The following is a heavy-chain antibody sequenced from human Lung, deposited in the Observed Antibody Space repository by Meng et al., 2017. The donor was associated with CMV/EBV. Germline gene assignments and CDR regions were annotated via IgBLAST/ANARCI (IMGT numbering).Heavy chain of an antibody. J-gene: IGHJ6*02. CDR1: GGTFSNYA. Sequence: SVXVSXKASGGTFSNYAISWVRQPPGQGLEWMGGIIPIPGITNYAQKFQGRVTITPDKSTSTVYMELSSLRSDDTAVYYWARDPRVTTTSELNYHGMDDWXQGTTVTVSS. CDR2: IIPIPGIT. V-gene: IGHV1-69*10. D-gene: IGHD5-12*01. CDR3: ARDPRVTTTSELNYHGMDD.